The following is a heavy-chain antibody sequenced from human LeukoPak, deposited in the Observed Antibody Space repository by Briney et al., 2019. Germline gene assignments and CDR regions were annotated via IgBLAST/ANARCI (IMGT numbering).Heavy chain of an antibody. D-gene: IGHD6-25*01. V-gene: IGHV4-4*02. J-gene: IGHJ4*02. CDR1: GGPVSSTNW. Sequence: SHTLSLTCGVSGGPVSSTNWWTWIRQPPGKGLGWIGEVHLDGRTTFNPSLKTRLTMSVDLSENHVSPKLTSVPAADTAVYYCAREGGFYRPLDYSGQGTLVTVSS. CDR2: VHLDGRT. CDR3: AREGGFYRPLDY.